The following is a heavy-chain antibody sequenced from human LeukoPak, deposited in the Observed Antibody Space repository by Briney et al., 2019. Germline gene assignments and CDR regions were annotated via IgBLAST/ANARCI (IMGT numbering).Heavy chain of an antibody. CDR1: GYTFTGYY. J-gene: IGHJ4*02. Sequence: ASVKVSCKASGYTFTGYYMHWVRQAPGQGLEWMGWINPNSGGTNYAQKFQGRVTMTRDTSISTACMELSRLRSDDTAVYYCARLVDTAMVYYFDYWGQGTLVTVSS. CDR2: INPNSGGT. D-gene: IGHD5-18*01. V-gene: IGHV1-2*02. CDR3: ARLVDTAMVYYFDY.